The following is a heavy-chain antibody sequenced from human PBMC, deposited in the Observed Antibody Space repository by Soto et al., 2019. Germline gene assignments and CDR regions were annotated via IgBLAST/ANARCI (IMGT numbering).Heavy chain of an antibody. D-gene: IGHD3-10*01. V-gene: IGHV1-69*06. Sequence: GXSVKVSCKASGGTFSSYAISWVRQAPVQGLEWMGGIIPIFGTANYAQKFQGRVTITADKSTSTAYMELSSLRSEDTAVYYCARSRPQLLWFGEFQHPNYYYGMDVWGQGTTVTVSS. CDR3: ARSRPQLLWFGEFQHPNYYYGMDV. J-gene: IGHJ6*02. CDR2: IIPIFGTA. CDR1: GGTFSSYA.